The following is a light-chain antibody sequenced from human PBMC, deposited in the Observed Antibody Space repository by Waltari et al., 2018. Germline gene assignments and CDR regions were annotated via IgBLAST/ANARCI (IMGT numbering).Light chain of an antibody. Sequence: DIQMTQSPSSLSASVGDRVTISCRASQDIRKHLGWFQQKPEKAPKRLIYASSTLESGVPSRFSGSGSGTEFTLTITSLQPEDFATYYCLQHNDYPFTFGQGTKLEIK. V-gene: IGKV1-17*01. J-gene: IGKJ2*01. CDR3: LQHNDYPFT. CDR2: ASS. CDR1: QDIRKH.